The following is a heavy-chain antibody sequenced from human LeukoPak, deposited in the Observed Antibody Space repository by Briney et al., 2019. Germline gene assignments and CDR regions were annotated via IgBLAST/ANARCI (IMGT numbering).Heavy chain of an antibody. Sequence: ASVTVSCRASGYTLTDYYMHWVRQAPGQGLEWMGCIDPDSGGTKSAQQFQGRVTMTRDTSITTVYMELIRLISDDTAVYYCAREYYDSSGSKYSFDIWGQGTMVTVSS. CDR1: GYTLTDYY. D-gene: IGHD3-22*01. J-gene: IGHJ3*02. V-gene: IGHV1-2*02. CDR3: AREYYDSSGSKYSFDI. CDR2: IDPDSGGT.